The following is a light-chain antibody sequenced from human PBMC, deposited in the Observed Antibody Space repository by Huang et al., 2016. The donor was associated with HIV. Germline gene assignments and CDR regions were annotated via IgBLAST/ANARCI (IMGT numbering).Light chain of an antibody. J-gene: IGKJ5*01. Sequence: IQMTQSPTSLSASVGDRVSIACRASQSISTYLNWYQQKPGKAPQLLISSASALHSGVPSRCSGSGSGTDFTLTIRGLQLDDFATYYCQQSYSALSSFGPGTRL. V-gene: IGKV1-39*01. CDR2: SAS. CDR1: QSISTY. CDR3: QQSYSALSS.